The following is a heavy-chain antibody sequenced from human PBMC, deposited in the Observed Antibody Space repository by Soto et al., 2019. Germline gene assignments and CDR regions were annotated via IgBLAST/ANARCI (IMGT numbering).Heavy chain of an antibody. J-gene: IGHJ4*02. D-gene: IGHD3-10*01. CDR2: VYYSGIT. CDR1: GDSVSSSAYY. V-gene: IGHV4-39*01. CDR3: AKHEDSYYKDHFDY. Sequence: SETLSLTCTVSGDSVSSSAYYWGWIRQPPGKGLEWIGSVYYSGITYYNPSLKTRVTISVDTPKNQFSLRLRSVTAADTALYYCAKHEDSYYKDHFDYWGQGALVTVS.